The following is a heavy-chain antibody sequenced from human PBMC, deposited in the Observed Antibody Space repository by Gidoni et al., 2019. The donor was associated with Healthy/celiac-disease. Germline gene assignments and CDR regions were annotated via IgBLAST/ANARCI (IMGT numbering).Heavy chain of an antibody. CDR2: VSYDGSNN. CDR1: GFTFSSYA. CDR3: ARDRAHYGGNSGRYYYYYGMDV. D-gene: IGHD4-17*01. J-gene: IGHJ6*02. V-gene: IGHV3-30-3*01. Sequence: QVQLVESGGGVVQPGRPLRLSGAASGFTFSSYATPWARQAPGKGLEWVAVVSYDGSNNYYADSVKGRFTISRDTSKNTLYLQMISLRAEDTAVYYCARDRAHYGGNSGRYYYYYGMDVWGQGTTVTVSS.